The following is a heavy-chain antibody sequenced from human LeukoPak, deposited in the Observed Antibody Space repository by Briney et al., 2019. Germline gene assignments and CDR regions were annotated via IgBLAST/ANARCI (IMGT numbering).Heavy chain of an antibody. D-gene: IGHD2-21*02. CDR3: ASGLVTGVYDF. CDR1: GFTFSNYG. Sequence: PGTSLRLSCAVSGFTFSNYGMHWVRQAPGKGLEWVAIIWYDGNSKYYADSLEGRFTISRDNSKNMLYLQMNSLKVEDTAVYYCASGLVTGVYDFWGQGTLVTVSS. CDR2: IWYDGNSK. V-gene: IGHV3-33*01. J-gene: IGHJ4*02.